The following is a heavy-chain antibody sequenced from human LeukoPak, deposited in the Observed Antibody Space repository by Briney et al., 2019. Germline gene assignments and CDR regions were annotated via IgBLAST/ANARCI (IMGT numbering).Heavy chain of an antibody. V-gene: IGHV4-31*03. CDR1: GGSISSGGYY. J-gene: IGHJ4*02. CDR2: IYYSGST. Sequence: SETLSLTCTVSGGSISSGGYYWSWIRQHPGKGLEWIGYIYYSGSTYYNPSLKSRVTISVDTSKNQFSLKLSSVAAADTAVYYCARTDSSRAVDYWGQGTLVTVSS. CDR3: ARTDSSRAVDY. D-gene: IGHD6-13*01.